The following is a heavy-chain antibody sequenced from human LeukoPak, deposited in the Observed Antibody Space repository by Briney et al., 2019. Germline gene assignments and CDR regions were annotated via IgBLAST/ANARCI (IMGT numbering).Heavy chain of an antibody. CDR3: ARDVEVTLGSFDY. D-gene: IGHD4-11*01. J-gene: IGHJ4*02. V-gene: IGHV4-38-2*02. CDR2: IYHSGST. Sequence: SETLSLTCTASDYSISSGYYWGWIRQFPGKGLEWIGNIYHSGSTYYNPSLKSRVTMSVDTSKNQFSLNVASVTASDTAVYYCARDVEVTLGSFDYWGQGTLVIVSS. CDR1: DYSISSGYY.